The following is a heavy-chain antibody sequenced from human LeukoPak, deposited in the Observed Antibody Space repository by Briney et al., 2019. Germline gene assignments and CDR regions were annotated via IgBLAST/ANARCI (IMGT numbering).Heavy chain of an antibody. CDR1: VGSIRSYY. V-gene: IGHV4-59*01. D-gene: IGHD4-23*01. J-gene: IGHJ5*02. Sequence: SETLSLTCTVSVGSIRSYYWSWIRQSPGKGLEWIGYIYYSGSTNYNPSLKSRVTMSVDTSKNQFSLKLSSVTAADTAVYYCARDLARNYGGNSNWFDPWGQGTLVTVSS. CDR2: IYYSGST. CDR3: ARDLARNYGGNSNWFDP.